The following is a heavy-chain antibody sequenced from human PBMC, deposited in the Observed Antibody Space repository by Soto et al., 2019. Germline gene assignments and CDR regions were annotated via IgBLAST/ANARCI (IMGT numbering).Heavy chain of an antibody. CDR3: AKARNIAVAGPTDY. CDR2: ISYDGSNK. D-gene: IGHD6-19*01. V-gene: IGHV3-30*18. J-gene: IGHJ4*02. CDR1: GFTFSSYG. Sequence: AGGSLRLSCAASGFTFSSYGMHWVRQAPGKGLEWVAVISYDGSNKYYADSVKGRFTISRDNSKNTLYLQMNSLRAEDTAVYYCAKARNIAVAGPTDYWGQGTLVTVSS.